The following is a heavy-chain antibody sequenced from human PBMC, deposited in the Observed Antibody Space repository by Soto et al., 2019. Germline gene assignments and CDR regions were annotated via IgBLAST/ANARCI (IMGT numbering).Heavy chain of an antibody. CDR1: GFTFNTYG. D-gene: IGHD2-15*01. CDR3: VRAVCTGAYCYSWPFNYGVDV. V-gene: IGHV3-33*08. CDR2: IWYDGSNK. J-gene: IGHJ6*02. Sequence: GGSLRLSCTTSGFTFNTYGMHWVRQAPGKGLEWVAIIWYDGSNKYYADSVKGRFTISRDNSKNTLYLQMISLRAEDTALYYYVRAVCTGAYCYSWPFNYGVDVWGQGTTASVYS.